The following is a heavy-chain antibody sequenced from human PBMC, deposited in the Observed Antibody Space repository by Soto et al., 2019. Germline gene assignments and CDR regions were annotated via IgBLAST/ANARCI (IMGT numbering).Heavy chain of an antibody. CDR3: ARDYAYGDIPYDY. Sequence: EVQLVESGGGLVQPGGSLRLSCAASGFTVSSNYMSWVRQAPGKGLEWVSVIYSGGSTYYADSVKGRFTISRHNSKNTLYLQMNSLRAEDTAVYYCARDYAYGDIPYDYWGQGTLVTVSS. V-gene: IGHV3-53*04. D-gene: IGHD4-17*01. J-gene: IGHJ4*02. CDR2: IYSGGST. CDR1: GFTVSSNY.